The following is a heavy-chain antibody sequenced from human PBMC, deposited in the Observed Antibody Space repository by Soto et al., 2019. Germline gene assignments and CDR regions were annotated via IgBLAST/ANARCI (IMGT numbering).Heavy chain of an antibody. CDR2: ISYDGSNK. CDR3: AKDTAYYVFGSGYYTYYYYMDV. Sequence: GGSLRLSCAASGFTFSSYSMNWVRQAPGKGLEWVAVISYDGSNKYYADSVKGRFTISRDNSKNTLYLQMNSLRAEDTAVYYCAKDTAYYVFGSGYYTYYYYMDVWGKGTTVTVSS. D-gene: IGHD3-3*01. V-gene: IGHV3-30*18. J-gene: IGHJ6*03. CDR1: GFTFSSYS.